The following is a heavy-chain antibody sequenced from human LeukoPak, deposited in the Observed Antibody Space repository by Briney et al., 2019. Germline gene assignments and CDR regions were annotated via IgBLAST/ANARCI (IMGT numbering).Heavy chain of an antibody. CDR2: IIPIFGTA. Sequence: SVKVSCKASGGTFNSNAISWVRQAPGQGLEWMGGIIPIFGTANYAQKFQGRVTITTDESTSTAYMELSSLRSEDTAVYYCASEIFGVVTRYYYYYYMDVWGKGTTVTVSS. CDR3: ASEIFGVVTRYYYYYYMDV. D-gene: IGHD3-3*01. CDR1: GGTFNSNA. V-gene: IGHV1-69*05. J-gene: IGHJ6*03.